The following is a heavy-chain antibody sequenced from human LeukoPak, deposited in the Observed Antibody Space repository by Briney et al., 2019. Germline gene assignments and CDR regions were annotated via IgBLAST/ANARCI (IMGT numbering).Heavy chain of an antibody. J-gene: IGHJ6*03. CDR2: IQEDGKKE. V-gene: IGHV3-7*01. Sequence: GGSLRLSCEASGFTFTKFWMSWVRQAPGKGLEWVANIQEDGKKENYVDSVRGRFTISRDNAKNTLYLQMNSLRAEDTAVYYCARNSHYYDCSGYYYDYYYYMDVWGKGTTVTVSS. CDR1: GFTFTKFW. CDR3: ARNSHYYDCSGYYYDYYYYMDV. D-gene: IGHD3-22*01.